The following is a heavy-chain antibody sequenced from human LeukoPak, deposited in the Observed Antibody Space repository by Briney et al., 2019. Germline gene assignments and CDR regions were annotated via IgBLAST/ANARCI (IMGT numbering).Heavy chain of an antibody. CDR1: GYTLTELS. J-gene: IGHJ4*02. V-gene: IGHV1-24*01. CDR2: FDPEDGET. CDR3: ATSPPYYYGSRSYYGY. Sequence: ASVKVSCKVSGYTLTELSMHWVRQAPGKGLEWMGGFDPEDGETIYAQKFQGRVTMTEDTSTDTAYMELSSLRSEDTAVYYCATSPPYYYGSRSYYGYWGQGTLVTVSS. D-gene: IGHD3-10*01.